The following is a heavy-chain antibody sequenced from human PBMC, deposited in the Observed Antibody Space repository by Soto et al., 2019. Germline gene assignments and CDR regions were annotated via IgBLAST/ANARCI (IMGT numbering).Heavy chain of an antibody. V-gene: IGHV3-23*01. CDR1: GFTFSSNA. CDR3: AKYWGSRPASAFDY. D-gene: IGHD7-27*01. CDR2: ISGSGGST. Sequence: EVQLLESGGGLVQPGGSLRLSCAASGFTFSSNAMSWVRQAPGKGLEWVSAISGSGGSTYYADSVKGRFTISRDNSKNTLYLEMDSLRAEDTAVYYCAKYWGSRPASAFDYWGQGTLVTVSS. J-gene: IGHJ4*02.